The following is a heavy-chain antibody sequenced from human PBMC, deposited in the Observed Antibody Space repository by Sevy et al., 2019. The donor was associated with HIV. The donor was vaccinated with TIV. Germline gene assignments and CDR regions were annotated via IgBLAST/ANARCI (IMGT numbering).Heavy chain of an antibody. D-gene: IGHD1-1*01. CDR1: GGSISRSSYY. Sequence: SETLSLTCTVSGGSISRSSYYWGWIRQPPGKGLEWIGSIYSTGSTSYNPSLKSRVTLSADTSKNQFSLKLDSVSAADTAVYYCATPRGSDWNEGTWGYFDLWGRGALVTVSS. CDR3: ATPRGSDWNEGTWGYFDL. V-gene: IGHV4-39*01. J-gene: IGHJ2*01. CDR2: IYSTGST.